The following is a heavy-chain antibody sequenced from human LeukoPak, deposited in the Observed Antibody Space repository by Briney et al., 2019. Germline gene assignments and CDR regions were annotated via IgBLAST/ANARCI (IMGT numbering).Heavy chain of an antibody. V-gene: IGHV3-33*01. J-gene: IGHJ4*02. D-gene: IGHD6-19*01. CDR3: ARAKEQWLPPDY. Sequence: GRSLRLSCAASGFTFSSYGMHWVRQAPGKGLEWVAVIWYDGSNKYYADSVKGRFTISRDNSKNTLYLQMNSLRAEDTAVYYCARAKEQWLPPDYWGQGTLVTVSS. CDR2: IWYDGSNK. CDR1: GFTFSSYG.